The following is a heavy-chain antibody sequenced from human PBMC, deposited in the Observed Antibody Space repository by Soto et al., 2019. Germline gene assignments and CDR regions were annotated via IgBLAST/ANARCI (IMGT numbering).Heavy chain of an antibody. CDR3: ARAVYSYGYNSHLLFDY. D-gene: IGHD5-18*01. J-gene: IGHJ4*02. V-gene: IGHV4-59*01. CDR2: IYYSGST. CDR1: GGSISSYY. Sequence: PSETLSLTCTVSGGSISSYYWSWIRQPPGKGLEWIGYIYYSGSTNYNPSLKSRVTISVDTSKNQFSLKLSSVTAADTAVYYCARAVYSYGYNSHLLFDYWGQGTLVTVSS.